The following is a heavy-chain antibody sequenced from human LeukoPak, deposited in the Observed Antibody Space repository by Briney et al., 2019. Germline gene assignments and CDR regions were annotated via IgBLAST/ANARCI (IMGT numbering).Heavy chain of an antibody. D-gene: IGHD3-10*01. J-gene: IGHJ4*02. V-gene: IGHV1-18*01. CDR1: GYTFTSHG. Sequence: ASVKVSCKASGYTFTSHGISWVRQAPGQGLEWMGWISAYNGNTNYAQKLQGRVTMTTDTSTSTAYMELRSLRSDDTAVYYCARTALTMVRGVSDYWGQGTLVTVSS. CDR3: ARTALTMVRGVSDY. CDR2: ISAYNGNT.